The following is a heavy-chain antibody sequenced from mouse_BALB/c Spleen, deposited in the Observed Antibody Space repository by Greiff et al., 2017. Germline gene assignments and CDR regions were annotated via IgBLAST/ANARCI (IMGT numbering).Heavy chain of an antibody. Sequence: QVQLKQSGPGLVAPSQSLSITCTVSGFSLTSYGVHWVRQPPGKGLAWLGVIWAGGSTNYNSALMSRLSISKDNSKSQVFLKMNSLQTDDTAMYYCARAGLLGSYAMDYWGQGTSVTVSS. J-gene: IGHJ4*01. D-gene: IGHD2-3*01. V-gene: IGHV2-9*02. CDR2: IWAGGST. CDR3: ARAGLLGSYAMDY. CDR1: GFSLTSYG.